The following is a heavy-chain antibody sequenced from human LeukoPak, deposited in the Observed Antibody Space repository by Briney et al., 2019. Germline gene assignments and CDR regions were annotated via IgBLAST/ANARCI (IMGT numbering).Heavy chain of an antibody. V-gene: IGHV4-59*08. J-gene: IGHJ5*02. D-gene: IGHD2-8*01. CDR1: GGPISNYY. Sequence: SETLSLTCTVSGGPISNYYWNWIRQPPGKGLEWVGHISYSGGTKCNPSLQSRVTISIDTSKNQFSLNLSSVTAADTAVYYCARRVIMSAAGVPDTWLDPWGQGILVTVSS. CDR2: ISYSGGT. CDR3: ARRVIMSAAGVPDTWLDP.